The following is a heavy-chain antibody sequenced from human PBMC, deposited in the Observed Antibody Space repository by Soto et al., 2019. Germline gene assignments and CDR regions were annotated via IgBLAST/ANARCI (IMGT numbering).Heavy chain of an antibody. D-gene: IGHD3-10*01. CDR1: GYTFTSYG. J-gene: IGHJ6*02. CDR3: ARDGNMVRGASRYYYGMDV. CDR2: ISAYYGNT. V-gene: IGHV1-18*01. Sequence: ASVKVSCKASGYTFTSYGISWVRQAPGQGLEWMGWISAYYGNTNYAQKLQGRVTMTTDTSTSTAYMELRSLRSDDTAVYYCARDGNMVRGASRYYYGMDVWGQGTTVTVSS.